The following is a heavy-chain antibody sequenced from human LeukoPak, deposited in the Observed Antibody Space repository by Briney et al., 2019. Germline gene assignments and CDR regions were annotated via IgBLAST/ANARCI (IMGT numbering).Heavy chain of an antibody. CDR1: GFTFSSYG. Sequence: GGSLRLSCAASGFTFSSYGMHWVRQAPGKGLEWVAVIWYDGSNKYYADSVKGRFTISRDNSKNTLYLQMNSLRAEDTAVYYCARDRSTVDAFDIWGQGTMVAVSS. V-gene: IGHV3-33*01. J-gene: IGHJ3*02. CDR2: IWYDGSNK. D-gene: IGHD3-16*02. CDR3: ARDRSTVDAFDI.